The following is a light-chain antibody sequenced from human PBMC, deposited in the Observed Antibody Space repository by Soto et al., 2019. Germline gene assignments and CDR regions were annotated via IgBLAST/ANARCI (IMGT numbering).Light chain of an antibody. CDR1: SSDVGGYNY. CDR3: NSYTSKSTGV. CDR2: EVS. Sequence: QSALTQPASVSGSPGQSITISCTGTSSDVGGYNYVSWYQQHPGKAPKLIIYEVSNRPAGVSNRFSASKSGNTASSTISGLQAEDEADYYCNSYTSKSTGVFGTGTKLTVL. J-gene: IGLJ1*01. V-gene: IGLV2-14*01.